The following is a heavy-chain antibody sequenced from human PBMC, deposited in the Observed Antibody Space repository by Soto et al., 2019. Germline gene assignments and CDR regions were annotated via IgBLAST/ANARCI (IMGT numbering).Heavy chain of an antibody. CDR2: IKSKTDGGTT. D-gene: IGHD3-22*01. V-gene: IGHV3-15*01. CDR3: TTWYYYDSSGYGHDY. CDR1: GFTFSNAW. J-gene: IGHJ4*02. Sequence: EVQLVESGGGLVKPGGSLRLSCAASGFTFSNAWMSWVRQAPGKGLEWVGRIKSKTDGGTTDYAAPVKGRFTISRDDSKNTLYLQMNSLKTEDTAVYYCTTWYYYDSSGYGHDYWGQGTLVTVSS.